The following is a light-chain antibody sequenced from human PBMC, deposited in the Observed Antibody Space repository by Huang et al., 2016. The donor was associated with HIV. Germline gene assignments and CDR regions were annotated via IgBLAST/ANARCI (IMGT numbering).Light chain of an antibody. Sequence: DIVMTQSPDSLAVSLGETVTINCKSSQSLLYSSDNKNYLAWYQQRPGQPPKLLFYWAATREPGVPERFSGGGSATDFTLTISGLQAEDVAVYYCQQYYSSQFTFGPGTRVEI. CDR3: QQYYSSQFT. CDR2: WAA. V-gene: IGKV4-1*01. J-gene: IGKJ3*01. CDR1: QSLLYSSDNKNY.